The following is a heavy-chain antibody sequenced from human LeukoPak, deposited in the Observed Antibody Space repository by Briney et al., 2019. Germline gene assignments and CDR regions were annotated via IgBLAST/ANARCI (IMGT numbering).Heavy chain of an antibody. CDR3: AKHLETSVWLFDY. V-gene: IGHV3-7*05. CDR1: GFTFSTNW. J-gene: IGHJ4*02. CDR2: INQDGSEK. Sequence: GGSLRLSCAASGFTFSTNWMTWVRQAPGKGLEWVANINQDGSEKYYVDSVKGRFTVSRDNAKNSLYLQMNSLRAEDTAVYFCAKHLETSVWLFDYWGQGTLVTVSS. D-gene: IGHD2-2*01.